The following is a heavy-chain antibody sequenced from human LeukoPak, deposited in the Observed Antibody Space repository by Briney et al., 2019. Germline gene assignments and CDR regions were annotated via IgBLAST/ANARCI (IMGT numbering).Heavy chain of an antibody. CDR1: GGSISSYY. D-gene: IGHD5-18*01. Sequence: SETLSLTGTVSGGSISSYYWSWIRQPAGKGLEWIGRIYTSGSTNYNPSLKSRVTMSVDTSKNQFSLKLSSVTAADTAVYYCARDGWIQGERDAFDIWGQGTMVTVSS. J-gene: IGHJ3*02. CDR3: ARDGWIQGERDAFDI. CDR2: IYTSGST. V-gene: IGHV4-4*07.